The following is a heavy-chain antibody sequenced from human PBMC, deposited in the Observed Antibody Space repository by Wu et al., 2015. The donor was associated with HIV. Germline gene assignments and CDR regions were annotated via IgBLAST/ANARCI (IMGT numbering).Heavy chain of an antibody. J-gene: IGHJ4*02. CDR1: GYTFTGYY. D-gene: IGHD3-10*01. V-gene: IGHV1-2*02. CDR2: INPNSGGT. Sequence: QVQLVQSGAEVKKPGASVKVSCKASGYTFTGYYMHWVRQAPGQGLEWMGWINPNSGGTNYAQKFQGRVTMTRDTSISTAYMELSRLRSDDTAVYYCARGGPDYYGSGSYVAVFWGQGTLVTVSS. CDR3: ARGGPDYYGSGSYVAVF.